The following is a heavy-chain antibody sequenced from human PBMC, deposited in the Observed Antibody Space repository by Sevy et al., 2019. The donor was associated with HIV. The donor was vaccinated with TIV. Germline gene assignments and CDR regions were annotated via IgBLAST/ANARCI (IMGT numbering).Heavy chain of an antibody. CDR1: GFTFSSYA. D-gene: IGHD4-17*01. V-gene: IGHV3-23*01. Sequence: GGSLRLSCTASGFTFSSYAMSWVRQSPGKGLEWVSCIIGSGGRTYYAESVKGRLTISRENAKNTLYLQMNNLRAEDTAVYYCAKDGHDYGDFYFNYWGQGTLVTVSS. CDR3: AKDGHDYGDFYFNY. CDR2: IIGSGGRT. J-gene: IGHJ4*02.